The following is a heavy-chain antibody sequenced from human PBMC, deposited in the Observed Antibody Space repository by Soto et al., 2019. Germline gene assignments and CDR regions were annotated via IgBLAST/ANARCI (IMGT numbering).Heavy chain of an antibody. D-gene: IGHD2-15*01. V-gene: IGHV3-23*01. J-gene: IGHJ6*03. Sequence: GGSLRLSCAASGFTFSSYAMSWVRQAPGKGLEWVSAISGSGGSTYYADSVKGRFTLSRDNSKNTLYLQMNSLRAEDTAVYYCAKSLGYCSGGSCYYYYYYMDVWGKGTTVTVSS. CDR1: GFTFSSYA. CDR2: ISGSGGST. CDR3: AKSLGYCSGGSCYYYYYYMDV.